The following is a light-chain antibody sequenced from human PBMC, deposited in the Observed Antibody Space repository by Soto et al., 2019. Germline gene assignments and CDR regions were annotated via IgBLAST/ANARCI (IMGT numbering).Light chain of an antibody. Sequence: DIQLTQSPATLSASVGDRVTLTCRARQSFSRYLAWYQQQPGKAPKLLIYDASTLVGGVPSRFRGSGSETEFTLPNSSLQPDDVAAYYLQRYSTDYRTFGQGTKVQIK. CDR1: QSFSRY. CDR2: DAS. J-gene: IGKJ1*01. CDR3: QRYSTDYRT. V-gene: IGKV1-5*01.